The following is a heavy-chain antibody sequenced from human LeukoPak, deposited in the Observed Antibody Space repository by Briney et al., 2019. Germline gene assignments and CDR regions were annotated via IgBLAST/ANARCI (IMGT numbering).Heavy chain of an antibody. D-gene: IGHD3-10*01. J-gene: IGHJ4*02. Sequence: GRSLRLSCAASGFTFSSYSMTWVRQAPGKGLEWVSYISSSSLTIYYADSVKGRFTISRDNANNSLYLQMNSLRAEDTAVYYCARGTGGSGSYPFDYWGRGTLVTVSS. CDR3: ARGTGGSGSYPFDY. V-gene: IGHV3-48*04. CDR2: ISSSSLTI. CDR1: GFTFSSYS.